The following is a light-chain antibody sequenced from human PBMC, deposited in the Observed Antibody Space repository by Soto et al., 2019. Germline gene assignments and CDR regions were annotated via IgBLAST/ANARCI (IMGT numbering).Light chain of an antibody. Sequence: QSVLTQPPSASGAPGQRVTISCTGSSSNIGAGYDVHWYQQLPGTAPKVLIYDNNNRPSGVPDRFSGSKSGTSASLAITGLQPEDEADYYCHSYDVSLSGPVFGGGTKVTVL. V-gene: IGLV1-40*01. CDR2: DNN. CDR1: SSNIGAGYD. CDR3: HSYDVSLSGPV. J-gene: IGLJ2*01.